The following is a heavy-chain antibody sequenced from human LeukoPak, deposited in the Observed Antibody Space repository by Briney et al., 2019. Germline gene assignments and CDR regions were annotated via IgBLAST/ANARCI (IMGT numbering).Heavy chain of an antibody. Sequence: GRSLRLSCTASGFTFGDYAMSWFRQAPGKGLEWVGFIRSKAYGGTTEYAASVKGRFTNSRDDSKSIAYLQMNSLKTEDTAVYYCTRDRTVGRGYYYDSSGPKGFDYWGQGTLVTVSS. V-gene: IGHV3-49*03. CDR1: GFTFGDYA. J-gene: IGHJ4*02. D-gene: IGHD3-22*01. CDR2: IRSKAYGGTT. CDR3: TRDRTVGRGYYYDSSGPKGFDY.